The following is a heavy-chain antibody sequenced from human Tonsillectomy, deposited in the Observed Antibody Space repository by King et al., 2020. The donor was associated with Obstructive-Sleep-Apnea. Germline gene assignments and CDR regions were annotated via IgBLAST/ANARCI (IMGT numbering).Heavy chain of an antibody. V-gene: IGHV4-38-2*01. D-gene: IGHD3/OR15-3a*01. Sequence: QLQESGPGLVKPSETLSLICLVSNYSISTDYFWGWIRQPPGKGLEWIGSVSLSGTAAHNPSLSSRVTVSIDVSKNQFSLKLTSVTAADTAVYYCAGGLRDPWTSFFYYFAPWGQGTLVTVSS. CDR2: VSLSGTA. CDR3: AGGLRDPWTSFFYYFAP. J-gene: IGHJ4*02. CDR1: NYSISTDYF.